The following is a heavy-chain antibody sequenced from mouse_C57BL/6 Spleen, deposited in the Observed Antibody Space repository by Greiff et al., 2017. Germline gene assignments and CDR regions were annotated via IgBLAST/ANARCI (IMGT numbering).Heavy chain of an antibody. Sequence: QVQVQQPGAELVRPGSSVKLSCKASGYTFTSYGMNWVKQRPIQGLEWIGNIYISDSYTDYNQKFKDKATLTADKSSSTAYMQLSSLTSEDSAVXYRARGGTTAQVTEYDMDYWGQGTTVTVSS. CDR1: GYTFTSYG. V-gene: IGHV1-52*01. CDR3: ARGGTTAQVTEYDMDY. J-gene: IGHJ4*01. D-gene: IGHD3-2*02. CDR2: IYISDSYT.